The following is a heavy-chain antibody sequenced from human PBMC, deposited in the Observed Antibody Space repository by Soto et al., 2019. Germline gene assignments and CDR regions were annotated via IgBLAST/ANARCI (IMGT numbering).Heavy chain of an antibody. D-gene: IGHD3-10*01. V-gene: IGHV3-74*01. CDR1: GFTLSGRS. Sequence: EVQLVESGGGLVQPGGSLRLSCAASGFTLSGRSMHWVRQAPGKGLVWVSGIDNAGTDSTYADSVKGRFTSSRDNAKNMLYLQMNSRIVEDTAVYYCARGWFGPDVWGKGTTVTVSS. J-gene: IGHJ6*04. CDR2: IDNAGTDS. CDR3: ARGWFGPDV.